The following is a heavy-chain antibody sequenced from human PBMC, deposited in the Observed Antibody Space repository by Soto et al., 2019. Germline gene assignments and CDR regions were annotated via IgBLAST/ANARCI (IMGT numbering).Heavy chain of an antibody. CDR3: ARGGIQLSYAFDY. V-gene: IGHV4-4*07. Sequence: SETLSLTCSVSGTSVSNYYWSWIRQPAGKGLEHIGRIYTSGSTSYNPSLKSRVTMSMDTSQTQIYLNLTSVTAADTAVYYCARGGIQLSYAFDYWGQGVLVTVSS. D-gene: IGHD5-18*01. J-gene: IGHJ4*02. CDR2: IYTSGST. CDR1: GTSVSNYY.